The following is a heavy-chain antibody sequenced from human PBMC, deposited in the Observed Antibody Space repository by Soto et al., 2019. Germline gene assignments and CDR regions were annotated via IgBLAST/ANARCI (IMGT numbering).Heavy chain of an antibody. J-gene: IGHJ6*02. CDR2: MNPNSGNT. Sequence: ASVKVSCKASGYTFTSYDINWVRQATGQGLEWMGWMNPNSGNTGYAQKFQGRVTMTRNTSISTAYMELSSLRSEDTAVYYCARSSGYDMFVNYYYGMDVWGQGTTVTVSS. CDR1: GYTFTSYD. CDR3: ARSSGYDMFVNYYYGMDV. V-gene: IGHV1-8*01. D-gene: IGHD5-12*01.